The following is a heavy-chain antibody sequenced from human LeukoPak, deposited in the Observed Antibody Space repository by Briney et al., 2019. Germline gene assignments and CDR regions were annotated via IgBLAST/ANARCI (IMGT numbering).Heavy chain of an antibody. J-gene: IGHJ5*02. Sequence: SVKVSCTASGGTFSSYAISWVRQVPGQGLEWMGGIIPIFGTANYAQKFQGRVTITADESTSTAYMELSSLRSEDTAVYYCARAKSSRQYYGSGSYYNWFDPWGQGTLVTVSS. CDR1: GGTFSSYA. CDR2: IIPIFGTA. V-gene: IGHV1-69*13. D-gene: IGHD3-10*01. CDR3: ARAKSSRQYYGSGSYYNWFDP.